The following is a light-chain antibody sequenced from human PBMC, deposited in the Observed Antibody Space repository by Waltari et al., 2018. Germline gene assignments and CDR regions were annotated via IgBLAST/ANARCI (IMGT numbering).Light chain of an antibody. V-gene: IGKV3-20*01. Sequence: EIVLTQSPGTLSLSPGERATLSCMASQSVSSSYLAWYQQKPGQAPRLLIYGASSRFTGIPDRFSGSGSGTDFTLTISRLEPEDFAVYYCQQYGSSPWTFGQGTKVEIK. J-gene: IGKJ1*01. CDR3: QQYGSSPWT. CDR1: QSVSSSY. CDR2: GAS.